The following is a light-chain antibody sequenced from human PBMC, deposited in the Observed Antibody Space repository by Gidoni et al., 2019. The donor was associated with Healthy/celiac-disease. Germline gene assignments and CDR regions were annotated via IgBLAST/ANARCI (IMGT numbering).Light chain of an antibody. CDR2: WAS. J-gene: IGKJ3*01. CDR1: QSVLYSSNNKNY. Sequence: DIVMTQSPDSLAVSLGERATINCKSSQSVLYSSNNKNYVAWYQQKPGQPPKLLIYWASTRESGVPDRFSGSGSGTAFTLTISSLQAEDVAVYYCQQYYSTLFTFGPGTKVDIK. CDR3: QQYYSTLFT. V-gene: IGKV4-1*01.